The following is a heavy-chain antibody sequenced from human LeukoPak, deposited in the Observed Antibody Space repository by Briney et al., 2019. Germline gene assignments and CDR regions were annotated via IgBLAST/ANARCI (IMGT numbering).Heavy chain of an antibody. V-gene: IGHV4-59*01. D-gene: IGHD3-10*01. J-gene: IGHJ3*02. CDR3: ARVGSGAFDI. CDR1: GGSISSYY. CDR2: IYYSGNT. Sequence: PSETLSLTCTVSGGSISSYYWSWIRQPPGKGLEWIGYIYYSGNTNYNPSLKSRVTISIDTSKNQFSLKLSSVTAADTAVYYCARVGSGAFDIWGQGTMATVSS.